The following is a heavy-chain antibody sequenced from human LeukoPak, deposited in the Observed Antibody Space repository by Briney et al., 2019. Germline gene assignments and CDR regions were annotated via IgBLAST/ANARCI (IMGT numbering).Heavy chain of an antibody. D-gene: IGHD2-15*01. CDR3: ARGRIVVVVAATEYWFDP. V-gene: IGHV3-30*03. J-gene: IGHJ5*02. CDR1: GFTLSSYE. Sequence: PGGSLRLSCAASGFTLSSYEMNWVRQAPGKGLEWVAVISYDGSNKYYADSVKGRFTISRDNSKNTLYLQMNSLRAEDTAVYYCARGRIVVVVAATEYWFDPWGQGTLVTVSS. CDR2: ISYDGSNK.